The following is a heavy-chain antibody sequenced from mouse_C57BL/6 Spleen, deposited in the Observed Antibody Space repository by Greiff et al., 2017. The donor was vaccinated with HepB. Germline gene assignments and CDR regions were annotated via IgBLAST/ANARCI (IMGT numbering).Heavy chain of an antibody. V-gene: IGHV1-85*01. D-gene: IGHD1-1*01. J-gene: IGHJ1*03. CDR1: GYTFTSYD. CDR3: ARPYGSSHWYFDV. Sequence: VMLVESGPELVKPGASVKLSCKASGYTFTSYDINWVKQRPGQGLEWIGWIYPRDGSTKYNEKFKGKATLTVDTSSSTAYMELHSLTSEDSAVYFCARPYGSSHWYFDVWGTGTTVTVSS. CDR2: IYPRDGST.